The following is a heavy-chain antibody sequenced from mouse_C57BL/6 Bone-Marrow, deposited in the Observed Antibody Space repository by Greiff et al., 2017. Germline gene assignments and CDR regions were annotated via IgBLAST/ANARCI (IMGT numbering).Heavy chain of an antibody. D-gene: IGHD2-13*01. CDR2: IRLKSDNYAT. CDR3: AGTYGDVFFDY. CDR1: GFTFSNYW. Sequence: EVKLEESGGGLVQPGGSMKLSCVASGFTFSNYWMNWVRQSPEKGLEWVAQIRLKSDNYATDYAECVKGRFTISRDDSESSVYLEMNNLRAEDTGIDYCAGTYGDVFFDYWGQGTSLTVTS. J-gene: IGHJ2*03. V-gene: IGHV6-3*01.